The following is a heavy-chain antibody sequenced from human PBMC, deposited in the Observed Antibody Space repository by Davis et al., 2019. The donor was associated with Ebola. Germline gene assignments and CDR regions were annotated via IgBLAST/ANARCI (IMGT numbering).Heavy chain of an antibody. CDR1: GYIFNSYA. D-gene: IGHD4-11*01. CDR2: VILKSGAT. V-gene: IGHV1-2*06. J-gene: IGHJ4*02. Sequence: ASVKVSCKTSGYIFNSYAINWVRQAPGQGLEWLGRVILKSGATNYAQKFQGRVTMTRDTSISTVYMELSSLRYDDTADYYCARGHNYAHEYWDQGTLVTVSS. CDR3: ARGHNYAHEY.